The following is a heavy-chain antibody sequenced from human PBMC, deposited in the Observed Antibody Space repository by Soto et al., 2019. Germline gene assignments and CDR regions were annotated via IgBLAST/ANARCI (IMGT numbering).Heavy chain of an antibody. J-gene: IGHJ5*02. CDR2: IYYGGSA. CDR3: ARATSTNWFDP. Sequence: QLQVQESGPGLVKPSETLPLTCTVSGGSISTNGDFWAWIRQPPGKGLEWIGTIYYGGSAYYNPSLKSRVTMSVATSKNQFSLKVNSVIAADTALYYCARATSTNWFDPWGQGTLVTVSS. V-gene: IGHV4-39*01. CDR1: GGSISTNGDF.